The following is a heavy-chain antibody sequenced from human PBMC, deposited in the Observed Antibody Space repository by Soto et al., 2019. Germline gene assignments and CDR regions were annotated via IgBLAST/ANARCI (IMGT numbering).Heavy chain of an antibody. J-gene: IGHJ4*02. V-gene: IGHV1-24*01. CDR2: FDPEDGET. CDR1: GYTLTELS. D-gene: IGHD5-18*01. Sequence: ASVKVSCKVSGYTLTELSMHWVRQAPGKGLEWMGGFDPEDGETIYAQKFQGRVTMTEDTSTDTAYMELSSLRSEDTAVYYCATAFSAGDTAMVNTDPPFDYWGQGTLVTVSS. CDR3: ATAFSAGDTAMVNTDPPFDY.